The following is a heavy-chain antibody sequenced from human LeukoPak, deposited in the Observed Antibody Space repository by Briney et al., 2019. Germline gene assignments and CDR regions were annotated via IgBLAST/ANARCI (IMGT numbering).Heavy chain of an antibody. Sequence: SQTLSLTCTISGDSVSSNSAAWNWVRLSPSRGLEWRGRTYYRSKWYNDYAVSVKSRITINPDTSKNQFSLQLNSVTPEDTAVYYCARDPDRWQQLEYWGQGTLVTVSS. CDR3: ARDPDRWQQLEY. CDR2: TYYRSKWYN. V-gene: IGHV6-1*01. J-gene: IGHJ4*02. CDR1: GDSVSSNSAA. D-gene: IGHD6-13*01.